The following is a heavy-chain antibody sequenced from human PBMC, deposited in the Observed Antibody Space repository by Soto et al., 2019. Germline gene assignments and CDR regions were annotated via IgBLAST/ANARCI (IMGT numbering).Heavy chain of an antibody. CDR2: ISGSGGNT. D-gene: IGHD3-9*01. J-gene: IGHJ4*02. V-gene: IGHV3-23*01. Sequence: GGSLRLSCAASGFTFSSYAMSWVRQAPGKGLEWVSAISGSGGNTYYADSVKGRFTISRDNSKNTVYVQMNSLRAADTAVYFCARARYYDWCFDLWGLGTPVTVSS. CDR3: ARARYYDWCFDL. CDR1: GFTFSSYA.